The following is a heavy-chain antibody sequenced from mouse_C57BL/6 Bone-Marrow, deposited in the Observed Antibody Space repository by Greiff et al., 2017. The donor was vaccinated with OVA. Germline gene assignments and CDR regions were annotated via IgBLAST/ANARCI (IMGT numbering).Heavy chain of an antibody. J-gene: IGHJ1*03. Sequence: EVMLAESGGGLVKPGGSLKLSCAASGFTFSDYGMHWVRQAPEKGLEWVAYISSGSSTIYYADTVKGRFTISRDNAKNTLFLQMTSLRSEDTAMYYCAKTMVTAYWYFDVWGTGTTVTVSS. CDR1: GFTFSDYG. CDR3: AKTMVTAYWYFDV. CDR2: ISSGSSTI. V-gene: IGHV5-17*01. D-gene: IGHD2-1*01.